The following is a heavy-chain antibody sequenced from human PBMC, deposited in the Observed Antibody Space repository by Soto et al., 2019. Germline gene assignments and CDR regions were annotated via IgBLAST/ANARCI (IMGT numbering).Heavy chain of an antibody. D-gene: IGHD6-19*01. CDR1: GGSISSYY. CDR2: IYYSGST. V-gene: IGHV4-59*01. J-gene: IGHJ4*02. CDR3: ARGIEGWYQGRY. Sequence: SETLSLTCTVSGGSISSYYWSWIRQPPGKGLEWIGYIYYSGSTNYNPSLKSRVTISVDTSKNQFSLKLSSVTAADTAVYYCARGIEGWYQGRYWGQGTLVTVSS.